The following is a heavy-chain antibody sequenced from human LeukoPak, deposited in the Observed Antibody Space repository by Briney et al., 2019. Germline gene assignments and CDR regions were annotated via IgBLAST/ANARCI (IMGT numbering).Heavy chain of an antibody. J-gene: IGHJ4*02. D-gene: IGHD5-24*01. Sequence: ASVKVSCKASGYTFTSYYMHWVRQAPGQGLEWTGIINPSGGSTSYAQKFQGRVTITRDTSTSTVYMELSSLRSEDTAVYYCAIGVEMATIGDYWGQGTLVTVSS. CDR2: INPSGGST. CDR1: GYTFTSYY. V-gene: IGHV1-46*03. CDR3: AIGVEMATIGDY.